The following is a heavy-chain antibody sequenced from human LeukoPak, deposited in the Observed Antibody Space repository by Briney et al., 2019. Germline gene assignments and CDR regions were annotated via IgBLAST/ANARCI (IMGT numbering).Heavy chain of an antibody. J-gene: IGHJ4*02. CDR1: GFTFSSYW. D-gene: IGHD3-3*01. V-gene: IGHV3-7*04. Sequence: GGSLRLSCAAPGFTFSSYWMSWVRQAPGKGLEWVANIKQDGSEKYYVDSVKGRFTIYRDNAKNSLYLQMNSLRAEDTAVYYCARVDQYYDFWSGYPVFDYWGQGTLVTVSS. CDR2: IKQDGSEK. CDR3: ARVDQYYDFWSGYPVFDY.